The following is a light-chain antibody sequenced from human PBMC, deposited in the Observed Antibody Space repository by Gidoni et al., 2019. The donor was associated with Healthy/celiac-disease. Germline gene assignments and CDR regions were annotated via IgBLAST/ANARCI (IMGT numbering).Light chain of an antibody. CDR3: QQYAGSLYT. CDR2: GTS. V-gene: IGKV3-20*01. Sequence: EIVLTQSPGTLSLSPGERATLSCRASQSVSSSYLAWYQQKPGQAPRLFIYGTSTRATGIPDRFSGTGSGTDFTLTISRLEPEDFAVYYCQQYAGSLYTFGQXTKLEIK. CDR1: QSVSSSY. J-gene: IGKJ2*01.